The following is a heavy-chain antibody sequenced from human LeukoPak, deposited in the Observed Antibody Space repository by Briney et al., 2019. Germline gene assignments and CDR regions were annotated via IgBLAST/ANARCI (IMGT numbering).Heavy chain of an antibody. J-gene: IGHJ4*02. V-gene: IGHV3-48*03. CDR3: AGEPTYTSSWYTTCDY. CDR1: GFTFSSYE. Sequence: GGSLRLSCAASGFTFSSYEMNWVRPAPGKGLEWVSYISSSGSTIYYADSVKGRFTTSRDNAKNSLYLQMNSLRAEDTAVYYCAGEPTYTSSWYTTCDYWGQGALVTVSS. D-gene: IGHD6-13*01. CDR2: ISSSGSTI.